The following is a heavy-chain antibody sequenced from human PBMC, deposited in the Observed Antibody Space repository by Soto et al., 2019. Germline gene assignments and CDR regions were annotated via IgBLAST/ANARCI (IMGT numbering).Heavy chain of an antibody. Sequence: QTLSLTSAISGDSVSSNSAAWNWIRQSPSRGLEWLGRTYYRSKWYNDYAVSVKSRITINPDTSKNQFSLQLNSVTPEDTAVYYCARALGYCSGGSCYSDCYGMDVWGQGTTVTVSS. J-gene: IGHJ6*02. CDR1: GDSVSSNSAA. CDR2: TYYRSKWYN. D-gene: IGHD2-15*01. V-gene: IGHV6-1*01. CDR3: ARALGYCSGGSCYSDCYGMDV.